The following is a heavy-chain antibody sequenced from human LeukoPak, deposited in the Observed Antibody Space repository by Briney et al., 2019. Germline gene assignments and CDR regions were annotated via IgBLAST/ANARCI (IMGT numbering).Heavy chain of an antibody. J-gene: IGHJ4*02. D-gene: IGHD3-10*01. CDR3: ARAQPDYGSGGQFDY. CDR1: GGSFSGYY. CDR2: INHSGST. Sequence: SETLSLTCAVYGGSFSGYYWSWIRQPPGKGLEWIGEINHSGSTNYNPSLKSRVTISVDTSKNQFSLKLSSVTAADTAVYYCARAQPDYGSGGQFDYWGQGTLVTVS. V-gene: IGHV4-34*01.